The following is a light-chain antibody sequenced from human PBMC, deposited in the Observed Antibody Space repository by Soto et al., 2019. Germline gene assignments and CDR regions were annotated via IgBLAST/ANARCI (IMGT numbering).Light chain of an antibody. Sequence: EIVLTQSPGTLSLSPGERATLSCRASQSVSSNNLAWYQQRPGQAPRVVIYGASTRATGIPERFSGSGSGTDVTLTISRLEPEDFAVYYCQQYGRSPFTCGPGTKVDIK. CDR1: QSVSSNN. V-gene: IGKV3-20*01. CDR3: QQYGRSPFT. J-gene: IGKJ3*01. CDR2: GAS.